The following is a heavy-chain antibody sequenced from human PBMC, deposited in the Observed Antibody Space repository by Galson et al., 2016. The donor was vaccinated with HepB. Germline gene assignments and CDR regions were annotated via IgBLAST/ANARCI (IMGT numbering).Heavy chain of an antibody. CDR1: GFTFNNYG. Sequence: SLRLSCAASGFTFNNYGMHWVRQAPGKGLEWVAVIWYDGSNKYYADSVKGRFTISRDNSKNTLYLQMNGLRAEDTAVYYCAKVIGREAYYYYGMYVWGQGTTVTVSS. J-gene: IGHJ6*02. V-gene: IGHV3-33*06. CDR3: AKVIGREAYYYYGMYV. D-gene: IGHD2/OR15-2a*01. CDR2: IWYDGSNK.